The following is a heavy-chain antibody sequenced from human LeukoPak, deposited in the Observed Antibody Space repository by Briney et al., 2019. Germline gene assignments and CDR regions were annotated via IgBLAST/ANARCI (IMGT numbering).Heavy chain of an antibody. J-gene: IGHJ4*02. CDR2: RERDGSEK. Sequence: PGGSLRLSCAASGFTCSPGKGLEWVANRERDGSEKYYVDSVKGRFSTSRDNDKKSLCLQVNSLRAGDTAVYDCPRPPLYRGTSKVHPDWGQGTLVTVSS. CDR1: GFTCS. V-gene: IGHV3-7*01. CDR3: PRPPLYRGTSKVHPD. D-gene: IGHD1-26*01.